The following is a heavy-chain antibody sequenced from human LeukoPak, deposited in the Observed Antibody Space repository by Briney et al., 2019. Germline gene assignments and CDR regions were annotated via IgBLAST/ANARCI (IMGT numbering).Heavy chain of an antibody. CDR1: GFTFSSYA. CDR3: ARFLYSSSWYWFDP. V-gene: IGHV3-23*01. J-gene: IGHJ5*02. CDR2: ISGSGGST. Sequence: GGSLRLSCAASGFTFSSYAMSWVRQAPGKGLEWVSAISGSGGSTYYADSVKGRFTISRDNSKNTLYLQMNSLRAEDTAVYYCARFLYSSSWYWFDPWGQGTLVTVSS. D-gene: IGHD6-13*01.